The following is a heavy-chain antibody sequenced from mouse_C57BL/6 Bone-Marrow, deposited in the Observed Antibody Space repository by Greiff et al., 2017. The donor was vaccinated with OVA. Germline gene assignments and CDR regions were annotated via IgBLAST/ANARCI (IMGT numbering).Heavy chain of an antibody. V-gene: IGHV1-55*01. CDR2: IYPGSGST. J-gene: IGHJ2*01. CDR3: ARRDYGNYF. Sequence: VQRVESGAELVKPGASVKMSCKASGYTFTSYWITWVKQRPGQGLEWIGDIYPGSGSTNYNEKFKSKATLTVDTSSSTAYMQLSSLTSEDSAVYYCARRDYGNYFGGQGTTLTVSS. CDR1: GYTFTSYW. D-gene: IGHD2-1*01.